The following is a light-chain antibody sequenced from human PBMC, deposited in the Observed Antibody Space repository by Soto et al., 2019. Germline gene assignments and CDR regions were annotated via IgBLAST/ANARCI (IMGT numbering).Light chain of an antibody. CDR2: AAS. CDR3: LQDYTYPRP. J-gene: IGKJ4*01. CDR1: QGIRHD. Sequence: AIQMTQSPSSLSVSVGDRVTITCRASQGIRHDLGWYQQKPGKAPELLIYAASILQSGVPSRFSGSGSGTDFTLTITSLQPEDFAIYYCLQDYTYPRPFCGGTKADIK. V-gene: IGKV1-6*01.